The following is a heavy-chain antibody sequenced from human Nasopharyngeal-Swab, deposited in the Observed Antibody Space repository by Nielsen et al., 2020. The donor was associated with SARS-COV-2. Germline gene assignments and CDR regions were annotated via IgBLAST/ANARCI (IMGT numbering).Heavy chain of an antibody. CDR1: AHTFTTFW. CDR3: AQTSVDANYFDK. CDR2: ILPGDSDT. D-gene: IGHD2-8*01. J-gene: IGHJ4*02. V-gene: IGHV5-51*01. Sequence: GESLKISCKGSAHTFTTFWLTWVRQMPGKGLEWMGIILPGDSDTRYSPSFQGQVTISVDKSISTAYLQWTSLKASDTALYFCAQTSVDANYFDKWGQGTLVTVSS.